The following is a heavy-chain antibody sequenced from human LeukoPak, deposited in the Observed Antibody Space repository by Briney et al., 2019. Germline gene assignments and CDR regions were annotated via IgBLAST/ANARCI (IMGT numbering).Heavy chain of an antibody. V-gene: IGHV1-18*01. J-gene: IGHJ4*02. Sequence: ASVIVSCKSSGFTFTNYGISWLRQAPGQGLEWIGWISAYNGDRKFAQRLQGRVTMTTDTSSGTAYMELRSLTSDDTAVYYCARDFSNTSGFKVVVDYWGQGTLVTVSS. CDR3: ARDFSNTSGFKVVVDY. CDR1: GFTFTNYG. CDR2: ISAYNGDR. D-gene: IGHD3-22*01.